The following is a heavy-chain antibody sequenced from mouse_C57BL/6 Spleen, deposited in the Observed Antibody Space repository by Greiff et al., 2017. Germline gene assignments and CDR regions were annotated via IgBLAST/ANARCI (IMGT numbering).Heavy chain of an antibody. CDR2: LDPNSGCT. Sequence: VQLQQPGAELVKPGASVKLSCTASGYTFTSYWMHWVKPRPGRGLEWIGRLDPNSGCTTYNEKFKSKATLTVDKPSSTAYMQLSSRTSEDSAVYDCARSNDYDGDYYAMDYWGQGTSVTVSS. D-gene: IGHD2-4*01. CDR3: ARSNDYDGDYYAMDY. CDR1: GYTFTSYW. V-gene: IGHV1-72*01. J-gene: IGHJ4*01.